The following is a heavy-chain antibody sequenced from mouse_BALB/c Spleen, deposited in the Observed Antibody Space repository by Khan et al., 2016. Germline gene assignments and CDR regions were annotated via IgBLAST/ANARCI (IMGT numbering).Heavy chain of an antibody. Sequence: EVKLLESGGGLVQPGGSLKLSCAASGFDFSRYWMTWVRQAPGKGLEWIGEINPDSSTTNYTQSLKDKFIISRENANNKLFLQMSKVRSEDTVLYYCARRRFDGYFDVCGAGTTVTVSS. J-gene: IGHJ1*01. D-gene: IGHD2-14*01. CDR3: ARRRFDGYFDV. CDR1: GFDFSRYW. CDR2: INPDSSTT. V-gene: IGHV4-1*02.